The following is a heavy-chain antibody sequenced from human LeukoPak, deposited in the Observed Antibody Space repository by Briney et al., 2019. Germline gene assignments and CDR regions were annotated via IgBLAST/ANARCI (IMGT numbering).Heavy chain of an antibody. CDR3: ARDACSSTSCSFDY. CDR2: IYYSGST. D-gene: IGHD2-2*01. J-gene: IGHJ4*02. Sequence: PSETLPLTCTVSGGSISSGGYYWSWIRQHPGKGLEWIGYIYYSGSTYYNPSLKSRVTISVDTSKNQFSLKLSSVTAADTAVYYCARDACSSTSCSFDYWGQGTLVTVSS. CDR1: GGSISSGGYY. V-gene: IGHV4-31*03.